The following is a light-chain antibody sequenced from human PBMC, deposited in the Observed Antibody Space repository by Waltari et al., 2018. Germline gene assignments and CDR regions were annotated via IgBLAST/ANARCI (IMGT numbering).Light chain of an antibody. J-gene: IGKJ1*01. Sequence: EIVMTQSPATLSVSPGERATLSCRASQPINNNLAWYQQRPGQGPRLLIFGASSRATGIPARFSGSGSGTEFTLTISSLQSEDFAVYYCQQYDNWPPATFGQGTKEEIK. CDR2: GAS. CDR1: QPINNN. V-gene: IGKV3-15*01. CDR3: QQYDNWPPAT.